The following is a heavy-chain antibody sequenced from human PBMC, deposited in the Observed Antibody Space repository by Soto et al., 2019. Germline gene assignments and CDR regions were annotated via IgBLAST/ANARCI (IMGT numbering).Heavy chain of an antibody. Sequence: QVPLVQSGAEVKKPGSSVTVSCKASGGTFSSYAIHWVRQAPGQGLEWMGGIIPMYGPAKYAQRFQGRVTLTADESTTTVDMELTSLTSQDTAVYYCARVTSMVRGVIDNWFDPWGHGPLVTVSS. CDR2: IIPMYGPA. J-gene: IGHJ5*02. CDR3: ARVTSMVRGVIDNWFDP. V-gene: IGHV1-69*01. D-gene: IGHD3-10*01. CDR1: GGTFSSYA.